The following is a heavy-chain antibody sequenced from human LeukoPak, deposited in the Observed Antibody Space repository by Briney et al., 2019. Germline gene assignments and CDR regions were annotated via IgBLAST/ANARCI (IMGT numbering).Heavy chain of an antibody. Sequence: GGSLRLSCAASGFTFDDYAMHWVRQAPGKGLEWVSGISWNSGGIGYADSVKGRFTISRDNAKNSLYLQMNSLRAEDTALYYCAKDHSSNPYYFDYWGQGTLVTVSS. CDR1: GFTFDDYA. J-gene: IGHJ4*02. V-gene: IGHV3-9*01. D-gene: IGHD6-6*01. CDR3: AKDHSSNPYYFDY. CDR2: ISWNSGGI.